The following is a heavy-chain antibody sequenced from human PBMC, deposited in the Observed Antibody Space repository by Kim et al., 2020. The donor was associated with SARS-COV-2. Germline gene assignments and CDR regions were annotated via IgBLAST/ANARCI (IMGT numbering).Heavy chain of an antibody. CDR3: AKDKVSHYYGMDV. CDR1: GFTFSSYA. V-gene: IGHV3-23*01. J-gene: IGHJ6*02. Sequence: GGSLRLSCAASGFTFSSYAMSWVRQAPGKGLEWVSAISGSGGRTYYADSVKGRFTNSRDNSKNTLYLQLNSLRAEDTAVYYCAKDKVSHYYGMDVWGQGTTVTVSS. CDR2: ISGSGGRT.